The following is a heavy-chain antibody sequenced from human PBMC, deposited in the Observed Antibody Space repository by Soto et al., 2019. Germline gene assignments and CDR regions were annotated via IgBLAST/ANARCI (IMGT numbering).Heavy chain of an antibody. CDR2: INPSGGST. V-gene: IGHV1-46*03. D-gene: IGHD3-9*01. CDR3: ARDGLYYDILTGYYKGPSSYMHV. J-gene: IGHJ6*03. Sequence: ASVKVSCKASRYTFVSYYMHWVRQAPGQGLEWMGIINPSGGSTSYAQKFQGRVTMTRDTSTSTVYMELSGLRSEDTAVYYCARDGLYYDILTGYYKGPSSYMHVWGKGTTVTVSS. CDR1: RYTFVSYY.